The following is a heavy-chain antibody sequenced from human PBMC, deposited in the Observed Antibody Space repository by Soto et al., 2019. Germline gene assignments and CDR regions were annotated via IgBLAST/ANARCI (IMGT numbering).Heavy chain of an antibody. CDR2: ISYDGSNK. Sequence: GGSLRLSCAASGFTFSSYAMHWVRQAPGKGLEWVAVISYDGSNKYYADSVKGRFTISRDNSKNTLYLQMNSLRAEDTAVYYCAREGGSGPTGDYYGMDVWGQGTTVTVSS. CDR3: AREGGSGPTGDYYGMDV. V-gene: IGHV3-30-3*01. D-gene: IGHD6-19*01. CDR1: GFTFSSYA. J-gene: IGHJ6*02.